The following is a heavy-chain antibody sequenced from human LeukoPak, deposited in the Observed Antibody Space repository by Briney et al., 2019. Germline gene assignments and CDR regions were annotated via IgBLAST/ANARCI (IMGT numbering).Heavy chain of an antibody. CDR3: ARDQRLILEWLSSSRYGMDV. D-gene: IGHD3-3*01. CDR2: IIPILGIA. CDR1: GGTFSSYT. Sequence: ASVKVSCKASGGTFSSYTTSWVRQAPGQGLEWMGRIIPILGIATYAQKFQGRVTITADKSTSTAYMELSSLRSEDTAVYYCARDQRLILEWLSSSRYGMDVWGQGTTVSVSS. V-gene: IGHV1-69*04. J-gene: IGHJ6*02.